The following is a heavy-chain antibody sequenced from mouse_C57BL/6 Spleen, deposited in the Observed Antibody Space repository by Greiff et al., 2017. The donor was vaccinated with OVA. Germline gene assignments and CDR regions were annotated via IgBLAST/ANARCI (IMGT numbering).Heavy chain of an antibody. J-gene: IGHJ2*01. CDR1: GFTFSSYA. CDR3: ARDPVYFDY. Sequence: EVHLVESGGGLVKPGGSLKLSCAASGFTFSSYAMSWVRQTPETRLEWVATISDGGSYTYSPDNVKGRFTIYRDNAKNNLYLQMSHLKSEDTAMYYCARDPVYFDYGGQGTTLTVSS. V-gene: IGHV5-4*01. CDR2: ISDGGSYT.